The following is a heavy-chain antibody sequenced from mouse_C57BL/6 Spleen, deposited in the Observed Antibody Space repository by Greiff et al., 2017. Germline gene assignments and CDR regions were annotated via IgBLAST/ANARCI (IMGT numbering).Heavy chain of an antibody. CDR1: GFTFSDYG. CDR2: ISSGSSTI. CDR3: ARDMNYAMDY. J-gene: IGHJ4*01. Sequence: EVHLVESGGGLVKPGGSLKLSCAASGFTFSDYGMHWVRQAPEKGLEWVAYISSGSSTIYYADTVKGRFTISRDNAKNTLFLQMTSLRSEDTAMYYCARDMNYAMDYWGQGTSVTVSS. D-gene: IGHD2-3*01. V-gene: IGHV5-17*01.